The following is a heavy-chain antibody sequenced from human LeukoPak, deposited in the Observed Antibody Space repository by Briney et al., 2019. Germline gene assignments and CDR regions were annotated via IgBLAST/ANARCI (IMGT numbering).Heavy chain of an antibody. CDR2: ISGSGANT. CDR1: GFTFNGYA. Sequence: PGGSLRLSCAASGFTFNGYAMSWVRQAPGKGREWVSSISGSGANTYYANSVKGRFTVYRDNSKNTLYLQVNNLRAEDTAVYYCPKHLWSHNFDYWGQGTLVTVSS. J-gene: IGHJ4*02. V-gene: IGHV3-23*01. D-gene: IGHD3-3*01. CDR3: PKHLWSHNFDY.